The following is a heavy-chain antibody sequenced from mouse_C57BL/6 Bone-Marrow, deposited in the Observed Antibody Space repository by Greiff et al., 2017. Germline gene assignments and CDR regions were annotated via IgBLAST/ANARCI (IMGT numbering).Heavy chain of an antibody. CDR2: IHPNSGST. CDR3: ARDPITTVVATDY. J-gene: IGHJ2*01. CDR1: GYTFTSYW. Sequence: QVQLQQPGAELVKPGASVKLSCKASGYTFTSYWMHWVKQRPGQGLEWIGMIHPNSGSTNYNAKFKSKATLTVDKSSSTAYMQLSSLTSGDSAVYYCARDPITTVVATDYWGQGTTLTVSS. V-gene: IGHV1-64*01. D-gene: IGHD1-1*01.